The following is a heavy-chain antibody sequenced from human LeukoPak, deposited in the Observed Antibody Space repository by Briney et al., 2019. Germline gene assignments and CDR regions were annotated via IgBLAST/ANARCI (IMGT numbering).Heavy chain of an antibody. Sequence: GGSLRLSCAASGFTFSSYAMSWVRQAPGKGLEWVSAISGSGGSTYYADSVKGRFTISRDNSKNTLYLQMNSLRAEDTAVYYCAKAPCMSISCYSFDYWGQGTLVTVSS. CDR3: AKAPCMSISCYSFDY. V-gene: IGHV3-23*01. D-gene: IGHD2-2*01. CDR2: ISGSGGST. J-gene: IGHJ4*02. CDR1: GFTFSSYA.